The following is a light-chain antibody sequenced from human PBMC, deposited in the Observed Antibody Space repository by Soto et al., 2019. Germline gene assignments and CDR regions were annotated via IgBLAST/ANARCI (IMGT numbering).Light chain of an antibody. V-gene: IGLV2-14*03. J-gene: IGLJ2*01. Sequence: QSVLTQPASVSGSPGQSITISCTGTSSDIGAYNYVSWYQQHPGKAPKLMIYDVNIRPSGVSNRFSGSKSGNTDSLTISGLPAEDEADYYCTSWTTSTTMIFGGGTKLTVL. CDR3: TSWTTSTTMI. CDR2: DVN. CDR1: SSDIGAYNY.